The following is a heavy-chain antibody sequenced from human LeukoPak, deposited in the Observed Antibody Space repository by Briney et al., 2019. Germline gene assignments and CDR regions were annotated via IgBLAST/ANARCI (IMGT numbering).Heavy chain of an antibody. CDR2: ISYDGSNK. CDR1: GFTFSSYA. Sequence: GGSLRLSCAASGFTFSSYAMHWLRQAPGKGLEWVTVISYDGSNKYYADSVKGRFTISRDNPKNTLYLQMNSLRAEDTAVYYCARVRGADCIDYCYYGMDVWGQGTMVTVSS. D-gene: IGHD2-21*01. V-gene: IGHV3-30-3*01. CDR3: ARVRGADCIDYCYYGMDV. J-gene: IGHJ6*02.